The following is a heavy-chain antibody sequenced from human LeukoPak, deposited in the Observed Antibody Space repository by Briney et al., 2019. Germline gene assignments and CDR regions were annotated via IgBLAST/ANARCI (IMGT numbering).Heavy chain of an antibody. Sequence: GGSLRLSCAASGFTFSDYYMSWVRQAPGRGLEWVSVVSGDGTRTSYADSVKGRFTISRDNSMSTVYLQMNSLRGEDTAMYYCAKDFFNFGDNGPGHYWGQGTLVTVSS. D-gene: IGHD2-21*02. J-gene: IGHJ4*02. CDR2: VSGDGTRT. CDR1: GFTFSDYY. V-gene: IGHV3-23*01. CDR3: AKDFFNFGDNGPGHY.